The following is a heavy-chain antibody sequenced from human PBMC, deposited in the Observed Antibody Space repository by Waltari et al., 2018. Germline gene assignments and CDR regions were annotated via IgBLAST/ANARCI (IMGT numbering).Heavy chain of an antibody. CDR1: GGSFSGYY. CDR2: INHSGRT. Sequence: QEQLQQWGAGLLKPSETLSLTCAVYGGSFSGYYWSWIRQPPGKGLEWIGEINHSGRTNYNTSLMSRVTISLDTSKNQCSLKLSSVTAADTAVYYCAREEVYCSGGSCYSLYGWFDTWGQGTLVTVSS. D-gene: IGHD2-15*01. J-gene: IGHJ5*02. V-gene: IGHV4-34*01. CDR3: AREEVYCSGGSCYSLYGWFDT.